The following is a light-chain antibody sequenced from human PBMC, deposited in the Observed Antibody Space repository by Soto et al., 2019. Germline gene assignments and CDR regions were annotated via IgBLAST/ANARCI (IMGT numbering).Light chain of an antibody. Sequence: EIVMTQSPATLSVSPGERVTFSCRASQSVSANFAWYQQKPGQAPRLLIYGASTRATGIPARFSGSGSGTELTLTISSLQSEDFAVYYCQQYNNWLFTFGGGTRVEIK. CDR1: QSVSAN. CDR3: QQYNNWLFT. CDR2: GAS. V-gene: IGKV3-15*01. J-gene: IGKJ4*01.